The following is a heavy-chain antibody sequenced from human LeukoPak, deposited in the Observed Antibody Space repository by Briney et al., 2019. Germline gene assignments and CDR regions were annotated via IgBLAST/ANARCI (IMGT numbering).Heavy chain of an antibody. CDR3: ARTASGSDYGIDY. CDR2: INSDGSST. J-gene: IGHJ4*02. Sequence: GGSLRLSCAASGFTFSSYSMNWVRQAPGKGLVWVSRINSDGSSTSYADSVKGRFTISRDNAKNTLYLQMNSLRAEDTAVYYCARTASGSDYGIDYWGQGTLVTVSS. CDR1: GFTFSSYS. D-gene: IGHD1-26*01. V-gene: IGHV3-74*01.